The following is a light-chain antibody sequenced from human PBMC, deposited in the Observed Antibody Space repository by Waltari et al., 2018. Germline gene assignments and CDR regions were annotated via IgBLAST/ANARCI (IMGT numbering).Light chain of an antibody. Sequence: QSALTQPASVSGSPGQSITISCTGTSSAVVGYNYVSWYQQHPGKAPTLMIYDVTKRPSGVSNRFSGSKSGNTASLTISGLQAEDEADYYCTSYTSSSSPWVFGGGTKLTVL. J-gene: IGLJ3*02. CDR1: SSAVVGYNY. V-gene: IGLV2-14*03. CDR2: DVT. CDR3: TSYTSSSSPWV.